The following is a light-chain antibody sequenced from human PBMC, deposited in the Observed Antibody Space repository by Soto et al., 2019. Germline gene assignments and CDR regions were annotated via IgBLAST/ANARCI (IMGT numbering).Light chain of an antibody. CDR2: DAS. J-gene: IGKJ1*01. V-gene: IGKV1-5*01. Sequence: DFQMTQSPSTLSASVGDRVTITCRASQNIRSRLAWFQQKPGKAPKLLIYDASSLESGVPQRFSGSGSGTEFTLTIGSLHTDDFSTYYCQQYHSYWTVGQRTKVE. CDR1: QNIRSR. CDR3: QQYHSYWT.